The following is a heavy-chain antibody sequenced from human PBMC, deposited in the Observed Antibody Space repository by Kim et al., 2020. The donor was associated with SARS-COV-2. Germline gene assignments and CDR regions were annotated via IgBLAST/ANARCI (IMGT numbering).Heavy chain of an antibody. V-gene: IGHV3-13*01. J-gene: IGHJ6*02. Sequence: VKGRFTISRENAKNSLYLQMNSLRAGDTAVYYCARAVPAAMDYYYYGMDVWGQGTTVTVSS. CDR3: ARAVPAAMDYYYYGMDV. D-gene: IGHD2-2*01.